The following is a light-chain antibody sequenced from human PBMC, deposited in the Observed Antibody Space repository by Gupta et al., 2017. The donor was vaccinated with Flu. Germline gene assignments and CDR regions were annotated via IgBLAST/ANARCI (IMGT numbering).Light chain of an antibody. CDR1: SSDVGRSDS. J-gene: IGLJ1*01. CDR3: SSYTSTNTFYL. CDR2: DVS. V-gene: IGLV2-14*01. Sequence: QSALTQPASVSGSPGQSITISCTGTSSDVGRSDSVSWYQQHPGKAPKLIIYDVSNRPSGVSSRFSGSKSGNTASLTISGLEAEDETDYYCSSYTSTNTFYLFGPGTKVTVL.